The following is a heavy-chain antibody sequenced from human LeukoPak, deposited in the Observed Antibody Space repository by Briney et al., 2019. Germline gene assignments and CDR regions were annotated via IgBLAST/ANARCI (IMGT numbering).Heavy chain of an antibody. Sequence: GESLKISFKGSGYSFTSYWIGWVRQMPGKGLEWMGIIYPGDSDTRYSTSFQGQVTISADKSLSTAYLQWSRLKASDTAMDYCSRQVAGMSVLVEAFDIWGQGTMVTVSS. CDR1: GYSFTSYW. CDR2: IYPGDSDT. V-gene: IGHV5-51*01. J-gene: IGHJ3*02. D-gene: IGHD6-19*01. CDR3: SRQVAGMSVLVEAFDI.